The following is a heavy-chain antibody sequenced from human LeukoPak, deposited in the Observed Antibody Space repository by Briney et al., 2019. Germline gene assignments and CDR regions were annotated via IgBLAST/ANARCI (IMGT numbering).Heavy chain of an antibody. V-gene: IGHV3-30*04. Sequence: QAGGSLRLSCAASGFTFSSYAMHWVRQAPGKGLEXXXXISYDGSNKYYADSVKGRFTISRDNSKNTLYLQMNSLRAEDTAVYYCVGDTVRGIVFYYFDYWGQGTLVTVSS. D-gene: IGHD3-10*01. CDR3: VGDTVRGIVFYYFDY. CDR2: ISYDGSNK. CDR1: GFTFSSYA. J-gene: IGHJ4*02.